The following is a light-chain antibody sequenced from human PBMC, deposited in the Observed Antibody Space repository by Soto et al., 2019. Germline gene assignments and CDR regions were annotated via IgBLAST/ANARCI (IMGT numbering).Light chain of an antibody. V-gene: IGKV3-20*01. Sequence: EIVLTQSPGALSVSPGERATLSCRASQTVRNNYLAWYQQKAGQAPRLLIYGASIRTTGTPDRFSGSGSGPHFILTISRLVPEDSAGYYCQQSGTTRYPSGQETRLEIK. J-gene: IGKJ2*01. CDR2: GAS. CDR1: QTVRNNY. CDR3: QQSGTTRYP.